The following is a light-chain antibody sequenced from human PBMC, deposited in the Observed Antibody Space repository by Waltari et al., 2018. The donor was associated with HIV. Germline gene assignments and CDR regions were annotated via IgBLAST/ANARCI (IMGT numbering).Light chain of an antibody. V-gene: IGLV3-27*01. J-gene: IGLJ2*01. CDR1: VLARKY. Sequence: SYELTQPSSMSVSPGQTARITCSGDVLARKYGRWLQQKPGQAPVVVISEDTERRSGIPDRFSGSTSGTTVTLIITGAQVEDDADYYCYSATENTVVFGGGTNLTVL. CDR3: YSATENTVV. CDR2: EDT.